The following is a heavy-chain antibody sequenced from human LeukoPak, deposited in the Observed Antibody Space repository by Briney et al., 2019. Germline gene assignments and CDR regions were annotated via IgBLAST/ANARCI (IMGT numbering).Heavy chain of an antibody. CDR3: ARDIVVVPAAIDYFDY. CDR1: GGSISSYY. Sequence: SETLSLTCTVSGGSISSYYWSWIRQPPGKGLEWIGYIYYSGSTNYNPSLKSRVTISVDTSKNQFSLKPSSVTAADTAVYYCARDIVVVPAAIDYFDYWGQGTLVTVSS. J-gene: IGHJ4*02. CDR2: IYYSGST. V-gene: IGHV4-59*01. D-gene: IGHD2-2*01.